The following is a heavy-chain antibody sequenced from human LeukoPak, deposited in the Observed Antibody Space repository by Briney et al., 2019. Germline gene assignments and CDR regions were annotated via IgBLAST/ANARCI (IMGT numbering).Heavy chain of an antibody. CDR2: MSSSGSTT. Sequence: GGSLRLSCTASGFIFDNYEMNWVRQPPGKGLEWVAYMSSSGSTTYYAASVKGRFTISRDNARDSLFLQMNSLRVEDTAIYYCARAGLLFYFDYWGQGTLVTVST. CDR3: ARAGLLFYFDY. CDR1: GFIFDNYE. D-gene: IGHD2/OR15-2a*01. V-gene: IGHV3-48*03. J-gene: IGHJ4*02.